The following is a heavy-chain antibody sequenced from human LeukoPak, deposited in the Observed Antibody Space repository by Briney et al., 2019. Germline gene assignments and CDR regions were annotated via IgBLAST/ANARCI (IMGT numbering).Heavy chain of an antibody. CDR3: ARGSRNYYGSGSYLNPDY. CDR1: GFTFSSYE. CDR2: ISSSGSTI. J-gene: IGHJ4*02. V-gene: IGHV3-48*03. D-gene: IGHD3-10*01. Sequence: GGSLRLSCAASGFTFSSYEMNWVRQAPGKGLEWVSYISSSGSTIYYADSVKGRFTISRDNAKNSLYLQMNSLRAEDTAAYYCARGSRNYYGSGSYLNPDYWGQGTLVTVPS.